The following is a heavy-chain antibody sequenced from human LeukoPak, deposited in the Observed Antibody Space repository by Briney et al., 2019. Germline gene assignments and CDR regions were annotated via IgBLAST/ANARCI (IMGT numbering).Heavy chain of an antibody. J-gene: IGHJ4*02. CDR2: ISSSGNTI. V-gene: IGHV3-48*03. CDR3: ARDGRDSSGWYDPFDY. D-gene: IGHD6-19*01. CDR1: GFTFSNYE. Sequence: GGSLRLSCVTSGFTFSNYEMNWVRQAPGKGLEWVSYISSSGNTIYHADSVKGRFTISRDNAEKSLYLQMSSLRAEDTAVYYCARDGRDSSGWYDPFDYWGQGTLVTVSS.